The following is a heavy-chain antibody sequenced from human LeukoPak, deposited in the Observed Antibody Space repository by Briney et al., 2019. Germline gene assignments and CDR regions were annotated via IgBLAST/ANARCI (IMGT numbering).Heavy chain of an antibody. Sequence: SETLSLTCTVSGGSISSYYWSWIRQPPGKGLEWIGYIYYSGSTNYNPSLKSRVTISVDTSKNQFSLKLSSVTAADTAVYYCARQSGYYGSGSYYSDYMDVWGKGTTVTISS. V-gene: IGHV4-59*08. CDR3: ARQSGYYGSGSYYSDYMDV. CDR2: IYYSGST. J-gene: IGHJ6*03. CDR1: GGSISSYY. D-gene: IGHD3-10*01.